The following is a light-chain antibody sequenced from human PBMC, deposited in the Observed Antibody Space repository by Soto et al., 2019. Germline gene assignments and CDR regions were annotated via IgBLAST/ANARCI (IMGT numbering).Light chain of an antibody. CDR1: QSVSNY. Sequence: DIKMTQSPSSLSASVGDRVTITCRASQSVSNYLQWYQQKSGHAPKLLVYAASSLHSGVPSRFSGSESGTDFTLTISSLQPEDFAPYYCLQTYTSLTWTFGPGTKVEI. V-gene: IGKV1-39*01. CDR3: LQTYTSLTWT. CDR2: AAS. J-gene: IGKJ1*01.